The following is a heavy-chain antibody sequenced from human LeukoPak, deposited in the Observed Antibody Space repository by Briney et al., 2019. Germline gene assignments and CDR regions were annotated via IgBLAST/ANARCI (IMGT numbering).Heavy chain of an antibody. Sequence: GASVKVSCKASGYTFTSYYMHWVRQAPGQGLEWMGIINPSGGSTSYAQKFQGRVTMTRDTSTSTVYMELSSLRSEDTAVYYCARDRQQLVRGDYFDYWGQGTLVTVSS. D-gene: IGHD6-13*01. CDR3: ARDRQQLVRGDYFDY. CDR2: INPSGGST. V-gene: IGHV1-46*01. J-gene: IGHJ4*02. CDR1: GYTFTSYY.